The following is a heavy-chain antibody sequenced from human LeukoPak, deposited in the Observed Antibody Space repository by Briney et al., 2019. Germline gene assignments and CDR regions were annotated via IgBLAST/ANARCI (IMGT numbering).Heavy chain of an antibody. J-gene: IGHJ6*03. D-gene: IGHD5-18*01. V-gene: IGHV4-59*01. Sequence: SETLSLTCTVSGGSISSYYWSWIRQPPGKGLEGIGYIYYSGSTNYNPSLKSRVTISVDTSKNQFSLKLSSVTAADTAVYYCARVRGYSYGPYYYYYYMDVWGKGTTVTVSS. CDR3: ARVRGYSYGPYYYYYYMDV. CDR2: IYYSGST. CDR1: GGSISSYY.